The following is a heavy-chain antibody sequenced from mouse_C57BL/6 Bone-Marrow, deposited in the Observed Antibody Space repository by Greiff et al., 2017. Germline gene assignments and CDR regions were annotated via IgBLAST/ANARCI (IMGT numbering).Heavy chain of an antibody. CDR3: ARDYYGTDWYFDV. Sequence: EVQLQQSGPELVKPGASVKISCKASGYTFTDYYMNWVKQSHGKSLEWIGDLNPDNGGTSYNQKFKGKATLTVDKSSSTAYMELRSLTSEDSAVYYCARDYYGTDWYFDVWGTGTTVTVSS. CDR2: LNPDNGGT. J-gene: IGHJ1*03. D-gene: IGHD1-1*01. V-gene: IGHV1-26*01. CDR1: GYTFTDYY.